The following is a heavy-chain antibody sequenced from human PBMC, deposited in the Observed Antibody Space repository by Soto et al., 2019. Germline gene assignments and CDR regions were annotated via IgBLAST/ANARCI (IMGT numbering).Heavy chain of an antibody. CDR1: GGTFSRHA. J-gene: IGHJ4*02. V-gene: IGHV1-69*01. CDR3: ARGWGYDSNDYYYAY. D-gene: IGHD3-22*01. Sequence: QVQLVQSGAEVRKPGSSVKVSCKASGGTFSRHAISWVRQAPGQGLEWMGGIIPIFGTANHAQKFQGRVTIIADESTSKVKMELRSLRSEDTAMYYCARGWGYDSNDYYYAYWGQGPLVIVSS. CDR2: IIPIFGTA.